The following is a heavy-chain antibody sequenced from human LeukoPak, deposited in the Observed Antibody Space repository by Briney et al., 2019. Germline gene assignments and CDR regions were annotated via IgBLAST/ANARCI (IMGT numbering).Heavy chain of an antibody. CDR1: GGSISSGDYY. V-gene: IGHV4-30-4*01. CDR3: LRGSGYWVFYY. J-gene: IGHJ4*02. CDR2: IYYSGST. Sequence: SETLSLTCTVSGGSISSGDYYWSWIRQPPGKGLEWIGYIYYSGSTYYNPSLKSRVTISVDTSKNQFSLKLSSVTAADTAVYYCLRGSGYWVFYYWGQGTLVTVSS. D-gene: IGHD3-3*01.